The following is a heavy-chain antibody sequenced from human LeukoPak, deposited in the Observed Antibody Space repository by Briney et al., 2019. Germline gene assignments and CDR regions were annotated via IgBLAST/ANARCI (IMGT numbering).Heavy chain of an antibody. V-gene: IGHV3-74*01. CDR1: GFTFSSDW. D-gene: IGHD3-10*01. Sequence: GGSLRLSCAASGFTFSSDWMHWVRQAPGKGLVWVSRINSDGSSTSYADSVKGRFTISRDNAKNTLYLQMNSLRAEDTAVYYCARGPGAIDAFDIWGQGTMVTVSS. J-gene: IGHJ3*02. CDR3: ARGPGAIDAFDI. CDR2: INSDGSST.